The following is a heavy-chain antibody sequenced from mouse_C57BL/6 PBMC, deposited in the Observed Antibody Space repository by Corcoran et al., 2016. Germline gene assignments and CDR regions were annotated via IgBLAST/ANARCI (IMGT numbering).Heavy chain of an antibody. D-gene: IGHD1-1*01. J-gene: IGHJ2*01. Sequence: QVQLQQSGPVLVKPAASVNLSCKASVYTFTSYYLNCVKPRPVQGLAWIGWIYPRDGSTKYNETFKGKATLTVDTSSSTAYMELHSLTSEDSAVECCATEYYGKGTVFDYGGQGTTLTVS. CDR3: ATEYYGKGTVFDY. V-gene: IGHV1-85*01. CDR2: IYPRDGST. CDR1: VYTFTSYY.